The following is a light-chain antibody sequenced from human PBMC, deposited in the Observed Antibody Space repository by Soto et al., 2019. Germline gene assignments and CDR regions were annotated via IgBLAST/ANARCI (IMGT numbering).Light chain of an antibody. CDR1: QSISSW. Sequence: EIQMTQSASNLCASVGDGVTIXCRASQSISSWLVWYQQKPGKAPKLLIYKASTLKSGGPSRFSGSGSATEFTRTISSLRPDDFATYYGQHYNSSSEAFGQGTKVDIK. V-gene: IGKV1-5*03. CDR2: KAS. CDR3: QHYNSSSEA. J-gene: IGKJ1*01.